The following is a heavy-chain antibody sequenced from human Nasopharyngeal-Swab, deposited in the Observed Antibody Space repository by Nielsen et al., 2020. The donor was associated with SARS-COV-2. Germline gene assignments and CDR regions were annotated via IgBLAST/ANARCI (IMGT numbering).Heavy chain of an antibody. D-gene: IGHD3-3*01. J-gene: IGHJ3*01. Sequence: GESLKISCAASGITISSIYMSWVRQAPGKGLEWVSVIYSGGDTYYADYVKGRFTISRDISKNTLYLQMNSLRAEDTDLYYCSMNDFWSGYQDSFDVWGQGTMVTVSS. CDR1: GITISSIY. CDR3: SMNDFWSGYQDSFDV. V-gene: IGHV3-66*01. CDR2: IYSGGDT.